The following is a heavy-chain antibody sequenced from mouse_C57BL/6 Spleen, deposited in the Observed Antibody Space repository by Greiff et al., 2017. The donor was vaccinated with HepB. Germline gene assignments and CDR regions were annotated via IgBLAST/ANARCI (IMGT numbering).Heavy chain of an antibody. Sequence: EVKLVESGGGLVKPGGSLKLSCAASGFTFSSYAMSWVRQTPEKRLEWVATISDGGSYTYYPDNVKGRFTISRDNAKNNLYLQMSHLKSEDTAMYYWARDQGYYGSRNWYFDVWGTGTTVTVSS. D-gene: IGHD1-1*01. J-gene: IGHJ1*03. CDR1: GFTFSSYA. CDR2: ISDGGSYT. V-gene: IGHV5-4*01. CDR3: ARDQGYYGSRNWYFDV.